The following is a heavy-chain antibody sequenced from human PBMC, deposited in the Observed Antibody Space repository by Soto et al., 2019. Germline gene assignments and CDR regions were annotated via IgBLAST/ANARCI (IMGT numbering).Heavy chain of an antibody. Sequence: EVQLVESGGGLVKAGGSLRLSCSASGFTFSSYSMNWVRQAPGKGLEWVSSISSGRSYIYYADSVKGRFTISRDNAKNSLYLQTNSLRAEDTAVYYCARDHYDSSGFYNIFFYYYGLDVWGPGTTVTVS. CDR1: GFTFSSYS. D-gene: IGHD3-22*01. CDR2: ISSGRSYI. V-gene: IGHV3-21*01. J-gene: IGHJ6*02. CDR3: ARDHYDSSGFYNIFFYYYGLDV.